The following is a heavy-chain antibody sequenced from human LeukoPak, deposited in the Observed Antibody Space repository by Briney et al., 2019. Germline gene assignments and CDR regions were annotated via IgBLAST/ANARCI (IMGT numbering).Heavy chain of an antibody. Sequence: SETLSLTCTVSGGSISSYYWSWIRQPPGKGLEWIGYIYYSGSTYYNPSLKSRVTISVDTSKNQFSLKLSSVTAADTAVYYCARVTGIAAAVNFDYWGQGTLVTVSS. D-gene: IGHD6-13*01. CDR2: IYYSGST. V-gene: IGHV4-59*12. CDR3: ARVTGIAAAVNFDY. CDR1: GGSISSYY. J-gene: IGHJ4*02.